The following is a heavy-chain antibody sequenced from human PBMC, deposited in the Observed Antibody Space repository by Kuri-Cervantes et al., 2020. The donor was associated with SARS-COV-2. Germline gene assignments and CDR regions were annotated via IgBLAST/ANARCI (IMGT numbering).Heavy chain of an antibody. CDR1: GFPFSSYA. CDR2: ISYDGSNK. CDR3: ARVVTESGSEDY. J-gene: IGHJ4*02. D-gene: IGHD1-26*01. Sequence: GESLKISCAASGFPFSSYAMHWVRQAPGKGLEWVAVISYDGSNKYYADSVKGRFTISRDNSKNTLHLQMNSLRAEDTAVYYCARVVTESGSEDYWGQGTLVTVS. V-gene: IGHV3-30-3*01.